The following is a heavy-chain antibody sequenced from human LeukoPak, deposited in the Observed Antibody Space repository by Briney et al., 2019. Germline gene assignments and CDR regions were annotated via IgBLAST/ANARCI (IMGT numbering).Heavy chain of an antibody. CDR1: GFTVNSDY. V-gene: IGHV3-66*02. CDR2: INSGGNT. D-gene: IGHD4/OR15-4a*01. J-gene: IGHJ6*02. CDR3: ARDPVLPNGLDV. Sequence: GESLRLSCAASGFTVNSDYMTWVRQVPGKGLEWVSAINSGGNTYYADSVKGRFAISRDNPKNTLYLQMSSLGPEDTAVYYRARDPVLPNGLDVWGQGTTVTVSS.